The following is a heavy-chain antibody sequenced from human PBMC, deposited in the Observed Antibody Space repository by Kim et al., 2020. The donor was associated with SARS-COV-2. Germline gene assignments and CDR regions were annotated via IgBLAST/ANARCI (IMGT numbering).Heavy chain of an antibody. D-gene: IGHD3-3*01. J-gene: IGHJ4*02. Sequence: DSEKGRFPISRDNAKNSLYLQMNSLRDEDTAVYYCASKDNYDFWSGYLNYWGQGTLVTVSS. CDR3: ASKDNYDFWSGYLNY. V-gene: IGHV3-48*02.